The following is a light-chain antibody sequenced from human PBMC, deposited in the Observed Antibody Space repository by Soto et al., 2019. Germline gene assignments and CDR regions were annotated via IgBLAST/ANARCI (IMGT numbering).Light chain of an antibody. CDR3: SSYTSSSTRV. CDR2: DVS. Sequence: QSALTQPASVSGSPGQSITISCTGTSSDVGGYKFVSWYQQHPGKAPKLMIYDVSNRPSGVSSRFSGSKSGNTASLTISGLQAEDEADYYCSSYTSSSTRVFGTGATLTVL. CDR1: SSDVGGYKF. J-gene: IGLJ1*01. V-gene: IGLV2-14*01.